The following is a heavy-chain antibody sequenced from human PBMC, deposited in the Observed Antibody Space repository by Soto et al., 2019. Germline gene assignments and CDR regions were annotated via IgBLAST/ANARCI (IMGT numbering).Heavy chain of an antibody. J-gene: IGHJ5*02. CDR3: ARGRRFSDWFDP. CDR2: IYSSGST. CDR1: GGGISGYY. V-gene: IGHV4-4*07. Sequence: TLSLTCTVTGGGISGYYWTWIRQSDGQGLEWIGRIYSSGSTNYNPSLNSRVTISLDTSMNYFSLRLSPVTAADTAVYYCARGRRFSDWFDPWGQRTWVAVSS. D-gene: IGHD3-3*01.